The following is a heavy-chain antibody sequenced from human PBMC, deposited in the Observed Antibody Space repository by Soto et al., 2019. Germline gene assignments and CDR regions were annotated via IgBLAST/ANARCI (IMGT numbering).Heavy chain of an antibody. CDR2: IYPGDSDT. V-gene: IGHV5-51*01. CDR1: GYSFTCFW. J-gene: IGHJ5*02. Sequence: PGEAPKISCKGSGYSFTCFWIGWVRQIPGKGLGGVGIIYPGDSDTRYSPSFQGQVTISADKHISTAYLQWSSLKDSETDMYYCARQAVRGGWFDPWGQGTLVTGSS. D-gene: IGHD3-10*01. CDR3: ARQAVRGGWFDP.